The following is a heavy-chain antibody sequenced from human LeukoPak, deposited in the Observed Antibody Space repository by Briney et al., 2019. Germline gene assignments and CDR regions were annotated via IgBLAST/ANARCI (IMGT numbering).Heavy chain of an antibody. CDR3: TRGSGFETGDC. V-gene: IGHV3-53*01. D-gene: IGHD5-12*01. Sequence: GSLRLSCAASGFTVSSIDMSWVRQAPGKGLEWISVIYGGGNTRYYADSVKGRFTVSRDNAKNTFHLQMQSLKVEDTAIYYCTRGSGFETGDCWGQGTLVTVSS. J-gene: IGHJ4*02. CDR2: IYGGGNT. CDR1: GFTVSSID.